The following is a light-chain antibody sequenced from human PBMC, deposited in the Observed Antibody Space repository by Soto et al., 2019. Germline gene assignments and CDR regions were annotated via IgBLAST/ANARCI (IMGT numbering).Light chain of an antibody. CDR3: QQYGSSWT. V-gene: IGKV3-20*01. CDR1: QSVSSRY. J-gene: IGKJ1*01. Sequence: EIVLTRSPGTLSLSPGDRATVSFLASQSVSSRYLAWYQQTPGQAPRLLIYGTSHRATGIPDRFSGSGSGTDFTLTINRLEPEDFAVYYCQQYGSSWTFGQGTKVDI. CDR2: GTS.